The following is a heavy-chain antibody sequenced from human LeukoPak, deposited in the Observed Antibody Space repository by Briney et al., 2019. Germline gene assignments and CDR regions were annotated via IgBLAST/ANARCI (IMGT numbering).Heavy chain of an antibody. J-gene: IGHJ1*01. CDR3: AKYYGDFLPNAEYFQH. Sequence: GGSLRFSCAASGFTFSSYAMSWVRQAPGKGLEWVSAISSSGGSTYYADSVKGRFTISRDNSKNTLYLQMNSLRAEDTAVYYCAKYYGDFLPNAEYFQHWGQGTLVTVSS. CDR1: GFTFSSYA. CDR2: ISSSGGST. V-gene: IGHV3-23*01. D-gene: IGHD4-17*01.